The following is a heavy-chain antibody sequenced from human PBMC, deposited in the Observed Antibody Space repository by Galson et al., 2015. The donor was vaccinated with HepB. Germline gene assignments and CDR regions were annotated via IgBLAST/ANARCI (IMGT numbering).Heavy chain of an antibody. Sequence: CAICGDSVSSDSATWNWIRQSPSRGLEWLGRTYYRSKWHNDYALSVKSRISINADTSKNQISLQLNSVSPEDTAVYYCARVPLLFVDAVGYDAFDIWGQGTVVTVSS. J-gene: IGHJ3*02. CDR1: GDSVSSDSAT. CDR2: TYYRSKWHN. V-gene: IGHV6-1*01. CDR3: ARVPLLFVDAVGYDAFDI. D-gene: IGHD3-22*01.